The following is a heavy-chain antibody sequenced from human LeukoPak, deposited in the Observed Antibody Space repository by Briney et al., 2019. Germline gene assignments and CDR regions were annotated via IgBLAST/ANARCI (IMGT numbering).Heavy chain of an antibody. D-gene: IGHD2-15*01. CDR3: ARREWWEPYYFDY. CDR1: GYSFTSYW. Sequence: GESLKISCKGSGYSFTSYWIGWVRQMPGKGLEWMGIIYPGDSDTRYSPSYQGQVTISADKSISTAYLQWSSLKASDTAMYYCARREWWEPYYFDYWGQGTLVTVSS. J-gene: IGHJ4*02. CDR2: IYPGDSDT. V-gene: IGHV5-51*01.